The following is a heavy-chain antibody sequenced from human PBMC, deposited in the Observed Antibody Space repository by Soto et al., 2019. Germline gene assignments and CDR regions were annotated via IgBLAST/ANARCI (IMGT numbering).Heavy chain of an antibody. J-gene: IGHJ5*02. CDR1: GYTFTSYA. CDR3: VCAGVHTAMVDNWFDP. V-gene: IGHV1-3*01. Sequence: QVQLVQSGAEVKKPGASVKVSCKASGYTFTSYAMHWVRQAPGQRLEWMGWINAGNGNTKYSQKFQGRVTITRDTSASTAYMELSSLRSEDTAVYYCVCAGVHTAMVDNWFDPWGQGTLVTVSS. D-gene: IGHD5-18*01. CDR2: INAGNGNT.